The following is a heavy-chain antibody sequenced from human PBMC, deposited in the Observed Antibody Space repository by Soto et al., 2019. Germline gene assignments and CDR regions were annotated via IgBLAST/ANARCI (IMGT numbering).Heavy chain of an antibody. CDR3: ARSYSYVWNDY. CDR2: VNPNSGYT. J-gene: IGHJ4*02. CDR1: GYTFTNCD. D-gene: IGHD5-18*01. V-gene: IGHV1-8*01. Sequence: ASVKVSCKASGYTFTNCDITWVRQAAGQGLEWVGWVNPNSGYTAYAQKFVGRVTMTRNTPLRTAYMELSSLTSGDTAVYYCARSYSYVWNDYWGQGTLVTVSS.